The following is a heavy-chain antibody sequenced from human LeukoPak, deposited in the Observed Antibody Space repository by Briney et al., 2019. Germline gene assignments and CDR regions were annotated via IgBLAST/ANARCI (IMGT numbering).Heavy chain of an antibody. Sequence: GGSLRLSCAASGFTFSSYGMHWVRQAPGKGLEWVAVISYDGSNKYYADSVKGRFTISRDNSKNTLYLQMNSLRAEDTAVYYCARGGRYCSGGSCYLSWGQGTLVTVSS. CDR1: GFTFSSYG. V-gene: IGHV3-30*03. J-gene: IGHJ4*02. D-gene: IGHD2-15*01. CDR3: ARGGRYCSGGSCYLS. CDR2: ISYDGSNK.